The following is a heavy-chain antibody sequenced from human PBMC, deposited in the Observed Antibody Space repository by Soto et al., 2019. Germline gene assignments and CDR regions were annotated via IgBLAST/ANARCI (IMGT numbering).Heavy chain of an antibody. J-gene: IGHJ6*02. V-gene: IGHV1-2*02. CDR1: GYTLTGYY. CDR2: INPNSGGT. Sequence: ASVKFSCQASGYTLTGYYMHWVRQAPGQGLEWMGWINPNSGGTNYAQKFQGRVTMTRDTSISTAYMELSRLRSDDTAVYYCAGGRGPQQLVMTYYYGMDVWGQGTAVTVSS. D-gene: IGHD6-13*01. CDR3: AGGRGPQQLVMTYYYGMDV.